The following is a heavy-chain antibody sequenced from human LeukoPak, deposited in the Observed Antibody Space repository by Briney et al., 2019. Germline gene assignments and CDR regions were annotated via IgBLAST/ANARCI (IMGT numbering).Heavy chain of an antibody. J-gene: IGHJ5*02. D-gene: IGHD3-10*01. CDR2: IIPIFGTA. V-gene: IGHV1-69*06. CDR1: GGTFSSYA. CDR3: ARDSGTTGEVKFDP. Sequence: SVKVSCKASGGTFSSYAISWVRQAPGQGLEWMGGIIPIFGTANYAQKFQGRVTITADKSTSTAYMELRSLRSDDTAVYYCARDSGTTGEVKFDPWGQGTLVTVSS.